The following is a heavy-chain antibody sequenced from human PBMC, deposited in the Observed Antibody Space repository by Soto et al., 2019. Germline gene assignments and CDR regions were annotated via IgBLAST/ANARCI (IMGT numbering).Heavy chain of an antibody. CDR3: AADLGPLLYLSYGMDV. D-gene: IGHD2-8*01. CDR2: IVVGSGNT. CDR1: GFTFTSSA. V-gene: IGHV1-58*01. J-gene: IGHJ6*02. Sequence: ASVKVSCKASGFTFTSSAVQWVRQARGQRLEWIGWIVVGSGNTNYTQQIQERVTITRDMSTSTANMKMSSQRSEDTAVYYSAADLGPLLYLSYGMDVWGQGTTVTVSS.